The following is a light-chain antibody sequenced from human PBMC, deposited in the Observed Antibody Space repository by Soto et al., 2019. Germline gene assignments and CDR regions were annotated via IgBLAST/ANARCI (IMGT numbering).Light chain of an antibody. CDR3: QQYKNGPLT. V-gene: IGKV3-15*01. J-gene: IGKJ4*02. Sequence: IVMTQSPATLPVSAGERATISXRARTSFSRNLAWYQQDPGXAPRXXXDAXSTMATGIPARLSGSGSATEFTLTISSLQSEDFAVYYCQQYKNGPLTFGGGTKVDIK. CDR2: AXS. CDR1: TSFSRN.